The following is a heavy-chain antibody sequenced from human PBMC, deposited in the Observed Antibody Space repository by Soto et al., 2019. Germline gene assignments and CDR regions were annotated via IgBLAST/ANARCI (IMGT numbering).Heavy chain of an antibody. CDR1: GSTFNTYG. D-gene: IGHD2-15*01. CDR2: IWYDGSNK. J-gene: IGHJ4*02. CDR3: AREYSLAVVLPGY. V-gene: IGHV3-33*01. Sequence: QVQLVESGGGVVQPGRSLRLSCAASGSTFNTYGMYWVRQTPGKGLEWVAEIWYDGSNKYYADSVKGRFSISRDNSKNTVFLQMNSLRAEDTGVYYCAREYSLAVVLPGYWGQGTLVTVSS.